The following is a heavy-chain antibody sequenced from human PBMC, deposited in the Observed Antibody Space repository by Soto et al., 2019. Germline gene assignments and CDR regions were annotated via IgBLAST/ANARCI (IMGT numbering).Heavy chain of an antibody. J-gene: IGHJ4*02. CDR1: GFTFTSYA. D-gene: IGHD2-15*01. CDR2: VSGSGCST. CDR3: AKDESGQPLDY. V-gene: IGHV3-23*01. Sequence: PGGSLRLSCAPSGFTFTSYAVSWVRQSPGKGLEWVSAVSGSGCSTYYADSVKGRFTISRDNSKKTLYLQMNSLRAEDTAVYYCAKDESGQPLDYWGQGTLVTVSS.